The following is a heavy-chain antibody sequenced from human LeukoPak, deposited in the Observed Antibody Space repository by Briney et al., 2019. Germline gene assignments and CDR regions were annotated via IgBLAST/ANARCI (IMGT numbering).Heavy chain of an antibody. J-gene: IGHJ5*02. CDR1: GYTFTSYY. CDR3: ARVQLRYFDVNWFDP. V-gene: IGHV1-18*04. CDR2: ISAYNGNT. D-gene: IGHD3-9*01. Sequence: ASVKVSCKASGYTFTSYYMHWVRQAPGQGLEWMGWISAYNGNTNYAQKLQGRVTMTTDTSTSTAYMELRSLRSDDTAVYYCARVQLRYFDVNWFDPWGQGTLVTVSS.